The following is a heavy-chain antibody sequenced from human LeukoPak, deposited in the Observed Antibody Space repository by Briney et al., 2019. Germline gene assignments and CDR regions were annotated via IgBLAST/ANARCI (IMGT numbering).Heavy chain of an antibody. Sequence: SETLSLTCTVSGGSISSYYWSWIRQPPGKGLEWIGYIYYSGSTNYNPSLKSRVTISVDTSKNQFSLKLSSVTAADTAVYYCARALRYCSGGSCFRAFDIWGQGTMVTVSS. J-gene: IGHJ3*02. V-gene: IGHV4-59*01. CDR1: GGSISSYY. CDR3: ARALRYCSGGSCFRAFDI. D-gene: IGHD2-15*01. CDR2: IYYSGST.